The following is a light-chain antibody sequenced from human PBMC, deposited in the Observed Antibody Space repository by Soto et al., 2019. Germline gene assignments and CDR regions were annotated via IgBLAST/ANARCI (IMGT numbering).Light chain of an antibody. CDR1: QSISNW. CDR2: AAS. Sequence: DIQMTQSPSTLSASVGDRVTITCRASQSISNWLAWYQQKPGEAPKLLIYAASSLQSGVPSRFSGSGSGTDFTLTISSLQPEDFATYYCQQANSFPITFGQGTRLEIK. CDR3: QQANSFPIT. V-gene: IGKV1-12*01. J-gene: IGKJ5*01.